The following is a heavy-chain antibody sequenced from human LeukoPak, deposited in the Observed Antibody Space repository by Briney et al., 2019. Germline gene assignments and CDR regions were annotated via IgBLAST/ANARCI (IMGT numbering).Heavy chain of an antibody. D-gene: IGHD3-22*01. CDR3: AGGPPYYYDSSGSFDY. V-gene: IGHV4-34*01. J-gene: IGHJ4*02. Sequence: PSETLSLTCAVYGGSFSGYYWSWIRQPPGKGLEWIGEINHSGSTNYNPSLKSRVTISVDTSKNQFSLKLSSVTAADTAVYYCAGGPPYYYDSSGSFDYWGQGTLVTVSS. CDR1: GGSFSGYY. CDR2: INHSGST.